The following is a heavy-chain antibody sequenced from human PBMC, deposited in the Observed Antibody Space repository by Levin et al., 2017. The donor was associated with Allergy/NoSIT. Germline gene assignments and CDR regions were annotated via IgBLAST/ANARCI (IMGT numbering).Heavy chain of an antibody. Sequence: SVKVSCKASGGTFSSYAISWVRQAPGQGLEWMGGIIPIFGTANYAQKFQGRVTITADESTSTAYMELSSLRSEDTAVYYCARSHCSGGSCYSGGGCFDPWGQGTLVTVSS. CDR1: GGTFSSYA. CDR3: ARSHCSGGSCYSGGGCFDP. V-gene: IGHV1-69*13. D-gene: IGHD2-15*01. CDR2: IIPIFGTA. J-gene: IGHJ5*02.